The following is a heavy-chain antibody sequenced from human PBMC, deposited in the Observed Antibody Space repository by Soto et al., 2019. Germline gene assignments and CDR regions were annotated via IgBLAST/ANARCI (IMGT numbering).Heavy chain of an antibody. Sequence: SETLSLTCIVSNGSISDYYWTWIRQPPGKGLEWIGYIYSSGTTHYSPSLKSRITISVDTSKNQFSLKLSSVTAADTAVYYCARGVLEAAASKPFDIWGQGTTVTVSS. V-gene: IGHV4-59*01. D-gene: IGHD6-13*01. CDR3: ARGVLEAAASKPFDI. CDR2: IYSSGTT. J-gene: IGHJ3*02. CDR1: NGSISDYY.